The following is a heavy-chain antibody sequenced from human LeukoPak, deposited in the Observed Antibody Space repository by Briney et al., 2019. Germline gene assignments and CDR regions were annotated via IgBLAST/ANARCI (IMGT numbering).Heavy chain of an antibody. J-gene: IGHJ3*02. CDR3: ARPYQVEMATRKGAFDI. Sequence: GESLKISCKGSGYSFTSYWIGWVRQMPGKGLEWMGIIYPGDSDTRYSPSFQGQVTISADKSISTAYLQWSSLKASDTAMYYCARPYQVEMATRKGAFDIWGQGTMVTVSS. V-gene: IGHV5-51*01. CDR1: GYSFTSYW. CDR2: IYPGDSDT. D-gene: IGHD5-24*01.